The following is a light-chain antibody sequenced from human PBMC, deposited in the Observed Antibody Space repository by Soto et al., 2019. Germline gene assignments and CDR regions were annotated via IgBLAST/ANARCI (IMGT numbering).Light chain of an antibody. V-gene: IGKV1-39*01. J-gene: IGKJ2*01. CDR1: QNIRTY. CDR3: QRGHSTPYT. Sequence: DIQMTQSPYSLSASVVDSVTITCRASQNIRTYLHWYQQTPGRAPKLVIHSASALPSGVPSRFSGSGSGTEFTLTMSGLQPEDFATYYCQRGHSTPYTFGQGTKVDIK. CDR2: SAS.